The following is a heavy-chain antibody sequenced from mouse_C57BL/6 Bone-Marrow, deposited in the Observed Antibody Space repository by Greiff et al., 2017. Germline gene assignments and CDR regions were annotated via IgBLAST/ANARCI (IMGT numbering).Heavy chain of an antibody. J-gene: IGHJ4*01. CDR3: ARAKKLLRSYAMDY. CDR1: GFTFSSYA. D-gene: IGHD1-1*01. V-gene: IGHV5-4*01. Sequence: EVQRVESGGGLVKPGGSLKLSCAASGFTFSSYAMSWVRQTPEKRLEWVATISDGGSYTYYPDNVKGRFTISRDNAKNNLYLQMSHLKSEDTAMYYCARAKKLLRSYAMDYWGQGTSVTVSS. CDR2: ISDGGSYT.